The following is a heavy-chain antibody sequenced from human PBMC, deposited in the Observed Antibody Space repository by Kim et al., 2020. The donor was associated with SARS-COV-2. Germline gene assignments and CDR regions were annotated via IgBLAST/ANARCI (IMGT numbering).Heavy chain of an antibody. Sequence: GGSLRLSCAASGFTVSRNYMTWVRQAPGKGLEWVSVIYSDGRTYYVDSVKGRFSISRDNSKNTLYLQMNSLRAEDTAVYYCVHYCSGGSCYGMDVWGQGT. CDR2: IYSDGRT. CDR3: VHYCSGGSCYGMDV. CDR1: GFTVSRNY. J-gene: IGHJ6*02. D-gene: IGHD2-15*01. V-gene: IGHV3-53*01.